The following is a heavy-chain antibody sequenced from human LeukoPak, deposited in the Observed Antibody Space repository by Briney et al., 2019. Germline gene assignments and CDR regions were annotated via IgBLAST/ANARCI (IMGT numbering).Heavy chain of an antibody. CDR2: INHSGST. J-gene: IGHJ4*02. D-gene: IGHD3-22*01. Sequence: SETLSLTCAVYGGSFSGYYWSWIRQPPGKGLEWIGEINHSGSTNYNPSLKSRVTISVDTSKNQFSLKLSSVTAADTAVYYCARDPNYYDSSGYLVDYWGQGTLVTVSS. CDR3: ARDPNYYDSSGYLVDY. V-gene: IGHV4-34*01. CDR1: GGSFSGYY.